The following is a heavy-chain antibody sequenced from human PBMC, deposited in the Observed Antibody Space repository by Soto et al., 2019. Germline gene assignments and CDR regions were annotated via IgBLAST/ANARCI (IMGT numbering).Heavy chain of an antibody. D-gene: IGHD5-12*01. J-gene: IGHJ4*02. Sequence: QVKLQQSDPGLVKPSETLSLTCTVSGGSVSSGTSCWSWLRQPPGKGLEWIGHLFDTATANDNPSLTMRVNISLVASKNQFSRKLSSVTAADTAVYFCARAHRKGYTTHWGQGTLVTVSS. CDR2: LFDTATA. CDR3: ARAHRKGYTTH. V-gene: IGHV4-61*01. CDR1: GGSVSSGTSC.